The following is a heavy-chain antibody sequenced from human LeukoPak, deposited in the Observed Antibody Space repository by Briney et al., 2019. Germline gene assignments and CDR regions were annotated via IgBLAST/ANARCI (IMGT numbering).Heavy chain of an antibody. Sequence: GGSLRLSCAASGFSFSNAWMSWVRQAPGKGLEWVGRIKSKTDGGTTDYAAPVKGRFTISRDDSKNTLYLQINSLKTEDTAVYYCTTWPAAHLNFVYWGQGTLVTVSS. CDR1: GFSFSNAW. CDR3: TTWPAAHLNFVY. D-gene: IGHD2-2*01. CDR2: IKSKTDGGTT. V-gene: IGHV3-15*01. J-gene: IGHJ4*02.